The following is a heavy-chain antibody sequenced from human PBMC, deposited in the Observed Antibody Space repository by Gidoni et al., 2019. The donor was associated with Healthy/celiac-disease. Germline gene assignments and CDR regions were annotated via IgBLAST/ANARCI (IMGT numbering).Heavy chain of an antibody. J-gene: IGHJ5*02. D-gene: IGHD2-2*01. V-gene: IGHV4-31*03. CDR3: ARDGGLTRDCSSTSCYFGEGIDT. Sequence: QVQLQESGPGLVKPSQTLSLTCTVSGGSISRGGYYWSWIRQHPGKGLEWIGYIYYSGSTYYNPSLKSRVTISVDTSKNQFSLKLSSVTAADTAVYYCARDGGLTRDCSSTSCYFGEGIDTWGQGTLVTVSS. CDR2: IYYSGST. CDR1: GGSISRGGYY.